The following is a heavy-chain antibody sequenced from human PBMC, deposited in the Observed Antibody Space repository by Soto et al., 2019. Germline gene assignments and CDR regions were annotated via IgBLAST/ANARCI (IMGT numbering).Heavy chain of an antibody. CDR2: IIPIFGTA. CDR1: GGTFSSYD. CDR3: ARVLGSGWYNY. J-gene: IGHJ4*02. D-gene: IGHD6-19*01. V-gene: IGHV1-69*01. Sequence: QVQLVQSGAEVKKPGSSVKVSCKASGGTFSSYDISWVRQAPGQGLEWMGGIIPIFGTANYAQNFQGRVTIAADESTNTAEVELSGLRSEDRAVYYCARVLGSGWYNYWGQGTLGPVSS.